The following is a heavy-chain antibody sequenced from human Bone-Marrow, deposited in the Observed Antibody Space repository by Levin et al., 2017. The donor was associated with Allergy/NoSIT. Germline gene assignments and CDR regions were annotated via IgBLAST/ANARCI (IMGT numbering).Heavy chain of an antibody. CDR1: GFTVSDHY. D-gene: IGHD5-12*01. CDR2: IYRGGSV. Sequence: PGGSLRLSCVASGFTVSDHYMNWVRQAPGKGLEWVSIIYRGGSVYYADSVKQRFIISRDISKNTLFLEMHNLRAEDTAVYYCARARRQSNGYAPEALFDYWGQGSLVTVSS. V-gene: IGHV3-66*01. CDR3: ARARRQSNGYAPEALFDY. J-gene: IGHJ4*02.